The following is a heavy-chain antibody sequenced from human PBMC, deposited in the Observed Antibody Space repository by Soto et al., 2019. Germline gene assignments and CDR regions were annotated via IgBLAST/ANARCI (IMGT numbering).Heavy chain of an antibody. J-gene: IGHJ3*02. Sequence: APVKVPCKAFGHSFSYYGINWVRQAPGQGLEWMGWSNPYNGHKNYAQKFADRLTMTTDTSTATVSMELRNLKSDDTAVYYCVRDRLRDYEKSGFYTWG. CDR1: GHSFSYYG. V-gene: IGHV1-18*01. CDR2: SNPYNGHK. CDR3: VRDRLRDYEKSGFYT. D-gene: IGHD3-22*01.